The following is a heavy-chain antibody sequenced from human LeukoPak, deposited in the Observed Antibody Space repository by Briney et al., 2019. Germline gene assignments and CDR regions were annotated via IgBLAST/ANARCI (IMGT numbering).Heavy chain of an antibody. J-gene: IGHJ3*02. CDR3: ARVQRRQMVRGVADAFDI. Sequence: ESGPTLVNPTQTLTLTCTFSGFSLSTSGMCVSWIRQPPGKALEWLALIDWDDDKYYSTSLKTRLTISKDTSKNQVVLTMTNMDPVDTATYYCARVQRRQMVRGVADAFDIWGQGTMVTVSS. V-gene: IGHV2-70*01. CDR2: IDWDDDK. D-gene: IGHD3-10*01. CDR1: GFSLSTSGMC.